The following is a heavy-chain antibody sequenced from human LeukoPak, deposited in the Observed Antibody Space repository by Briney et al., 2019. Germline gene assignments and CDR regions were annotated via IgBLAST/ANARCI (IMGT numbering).Heavy chain of an antibody. D-gene: IGHD2-2*02. CDR2: TYYRSKWYY. Sequence: SQTLSLTCAISGDSVSSNSAAWDWIRQSPSRGLEWLGRTYYRSKWYYGYAVSVKSRITINPDTSKNQFSLQLNSVTPEDTAINYCTRTIAGYIDSWGQGTLVTVSS. J-gene: IGHJ4*02. CDR3: TRTIAGYIDS. V-gene: IGHV6-1*01. CDR1: GDSVSSNSAA.